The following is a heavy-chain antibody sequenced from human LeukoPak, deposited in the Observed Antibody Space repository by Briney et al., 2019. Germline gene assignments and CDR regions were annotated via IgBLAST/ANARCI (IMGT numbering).Heavy chain of an antibody. CDR3: ARGCSSTSCSMDY. Sequence: SETLSLTCAVYGGSFSGYYWSWIRQPPGKGLEWIGEINLSGSTNYNPSLKSRVTISVDTSKNQFSLKLSSVTAADTAVYYCARGCSSTSCSMDYWGQGTLVTVSS. D-gene: IGHD2-2*01. V-gene: IGHV4-34*01. CDR1: GGSFSGYY. J-gene: IGHJ4*02. CDR2: INLSGST.